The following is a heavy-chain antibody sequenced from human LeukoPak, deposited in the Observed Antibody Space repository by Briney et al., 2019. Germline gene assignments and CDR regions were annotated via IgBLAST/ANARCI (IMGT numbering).Heavy chain of an antibody. CDR2: ISPSGTDI. J-gene: IGHJ4*02. CDR1: GFTFTDTY. CDR3: TRDPRRLDY. V-gene: IGHV3-11*01. Sequence: GGPLRLSCAVSGFTFTDTYMTWIRQAPGKGLESLSYISPSGTDISYADSVKGRFTISRDNAKNSLYLQMNSLRAEDTAVYYYTRDPRRLDYWGQGTLVTVSS.